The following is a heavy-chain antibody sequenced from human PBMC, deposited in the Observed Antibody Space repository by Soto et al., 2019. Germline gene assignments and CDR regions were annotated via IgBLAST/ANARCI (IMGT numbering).Heavy chain of an antibody. CDR2: ISGSGGST. J-gene: IGHJ4*02. CDR1: GFTFSSYA. D-gene: IGHD5-12*01. V-gene: IGHV3-23*01. CDR3: AKGYSGYDFSLDY. Sequence: GGSLRLSCAASGFTFSSYAMSWVRQAPGKGLEWVSVISGSGGSTYYADSVKGRFTISRDNSKNTLYLQMNSPRAEDTAVYYCAKGYSGYDFSLDYWGQGTLVTVSS.